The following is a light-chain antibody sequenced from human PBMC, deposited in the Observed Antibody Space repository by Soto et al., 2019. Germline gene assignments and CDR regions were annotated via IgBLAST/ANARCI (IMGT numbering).Light chain of an antibody. V-gene: IGKV1-5*03. CDR2: KAS. Sequence: DIQMTQYPSTLSASVGDRVIITCRASQSISSWLAWYQQKPGKAPKLLIYKASSLESGVPSRFSGSGSGTEFTLTISSLQPDDFATYYCQHYNTYSTFGQGTKVDIK. CDR3: QHYNTYST. CDR1: QSISSW. J-gene: IGKJ1*01.